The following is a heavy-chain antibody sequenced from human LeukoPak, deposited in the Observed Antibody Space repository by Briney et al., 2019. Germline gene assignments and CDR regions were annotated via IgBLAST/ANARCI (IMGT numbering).Heavy chain of an antibody. Sequence: SETLSLTCAVYGGSFSGYYWSWIRQPPGKGLEWIGEINHSGSTNYNPSLESRVTISVDTSKNQFSLKLSSVTAADTAVYYCARDQKYRTYFDYWGQGTLVTVSS. V-gene: IGHV4-34*01. J-gene: IGHJ4*02. CDR3: ARDQKYRTYFDY. CDR2: INHSGST. CDR1: GGSFSGYY. D-gene: IGHD1-14*01.